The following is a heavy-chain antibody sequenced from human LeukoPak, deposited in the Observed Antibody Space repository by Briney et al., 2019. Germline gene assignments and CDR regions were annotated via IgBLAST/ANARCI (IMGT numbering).Heavy chain of an antibody. CDR3: ASPSSSWEYYFDY. J-gene: IGHJ4*02. D-gene: IGHD6-13*01. V-gene: IGHV3-74*01. Sequence: PGGSLRLSCAASGFTFSSYWMHWVRQAPGKGLVWVSRINSDGSSTSYADSVKGRFTISRDNAKNTLYLQMNSLRAEDTAVYYCASPSSSWEYYFDYWGQGTLVTVSS. CDR2: INSDGSST. CDR1: GFTFSSYW.